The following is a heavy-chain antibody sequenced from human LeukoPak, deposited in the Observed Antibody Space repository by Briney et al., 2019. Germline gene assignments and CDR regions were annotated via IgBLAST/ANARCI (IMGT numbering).Heavy chain of an antibody. J-gene: IGHJ4*02. D-gene: IGHD6-13*01. CDR3: ARDVGSSSWQPIDY. CDR2: ISYDGSNK. CDR1: GFTFSSYA. V-gene: IGHV3-30-3*01. Sequence: PGRSLRLSCAASGFTFSSYAMHWVRQAPGKGLEWVAVISYDGSNKYYADSVKGRFTISRDNSKNTLYLQMNSLRAEDTAVYYCARDVGSSSWQPIDYWGQGTLVTVSS.